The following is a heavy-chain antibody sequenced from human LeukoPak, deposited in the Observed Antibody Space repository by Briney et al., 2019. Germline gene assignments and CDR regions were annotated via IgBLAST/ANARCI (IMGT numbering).Heavy chain of an antibody. CDR3: ARGAGSGSYYFPI. J-gene: IGHJ3*02. Sequence: PSQTLSLTCIVSGASFNTGDYYWSWIRQPPGKGLEWVGYIYTSGSTNYNPSLKSRVTISVDTSKNQFSLKLSSVTAADTAVYYCARGAGSGSYYFPIWGQGTMVTVS. D-gene: IGHD3-10*01. CDR1: GASFNTGDYY. V-gene: IGHV4-61*08. CDR2: IYTSGST.